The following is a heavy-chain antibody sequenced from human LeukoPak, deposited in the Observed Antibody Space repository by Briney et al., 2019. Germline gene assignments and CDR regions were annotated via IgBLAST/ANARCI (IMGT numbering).Heavy chain of an antibody. Sequence: GGSLRLSCAASGFTFSSYWMHWVRQAPGKGLVWVSRMNSDGSSTSYADSVKGRFTISRDNAKNTLYLQMNSLRAEDTAVYYCARAYFYDSSAPGYWGQGTLVTVSS. CDR1: GFTFSSYW. J-gene: IGHJ4*02. D-gene: IGHD3-22*01. CDR2: MNSDGSST. V-gene: IGHV3-74*01. CDR3: ARAYFYDSSAPGY.